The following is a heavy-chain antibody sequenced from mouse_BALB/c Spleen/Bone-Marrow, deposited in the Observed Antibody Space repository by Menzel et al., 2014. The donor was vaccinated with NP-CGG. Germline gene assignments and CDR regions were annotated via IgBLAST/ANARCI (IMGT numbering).Heavy chain of an antibody. CDR1: GYTFTSYW. J-gene: IGHJ4*01. D-gene: IGHD2-1*01. V-gene: IGHV1-7*01. CDR3: ARKGYGNYHYYAMDY. Sequence: QVQLQQSGAELAKPGASVQMSCKASGYTFTSYWMYWIKQRPGQGLEWIGYINPSTGYTEYNQKFKDKATLTADKSSNTAYMQLSSLTPEDSAVYYCARKGYGNYHYYAMDYWGQGTSVTVSS. CDR2: INPSTGYT.